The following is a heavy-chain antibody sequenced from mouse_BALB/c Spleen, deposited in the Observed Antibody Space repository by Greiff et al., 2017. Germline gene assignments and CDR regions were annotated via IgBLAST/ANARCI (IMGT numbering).Heavy chain of an antibody. V-gene: IGHV5-17*02. CDR1: GFTFSSFG. Sequence: EVMLVESGGGLVQPGGSRKLSCAASGFTFSSFGMHWVRQAPEKGLEWVAYISSGSSTIYYADTVKGRFTISRDNPKNTLFLQMTSLRSEDTAMYYCARNWDDFDYWGQGTTLTVSS. D-gene: IGHD4-1*01. CDR3: ARNWDDFDY. CDR2: ISSGSSTI. J-gene: IGHJ2*01.